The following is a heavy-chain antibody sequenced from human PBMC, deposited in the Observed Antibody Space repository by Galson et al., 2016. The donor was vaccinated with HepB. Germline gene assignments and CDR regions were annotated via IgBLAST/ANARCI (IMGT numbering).Heavy chain of an antibody. CDR2: IYWDDDE. CDR1: GFSLPTNGVG. V-gene: IGHV2-5*02. J-gene: IGHJ4*02. Sequence: PALVKPTQTLTVTCTFSGFSLPTNGVGVGWIRQPPGKALEWLALIYWDDDERYSLSLKRRLAITKDTSKNQVVLTMTNMDPVDTATYYCTHIASRSRGGRGVSFDYWGQGTLVTVSS. D-gene: IGHD3-10*01. CDR3: THIASRSRGGRGVSFDY.